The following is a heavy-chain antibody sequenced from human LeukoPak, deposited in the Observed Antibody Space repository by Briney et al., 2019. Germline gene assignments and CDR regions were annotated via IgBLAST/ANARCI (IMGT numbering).Heavy chain of an antibody. Sequence: VGSLRLSCAASVFTFSSYSMNWVRQAPGKGLEWVSSISSSSSYIYYADSVKGRFTISRDNAKNSLYLQMNSLRAEDTAVYYCASDRQWLVRGVNYCGQGTLVTVSS. V-gene: IGHV3-21*01. CDR2: ISSSSSYI. D-gene: IGHD6-19*01. CDR3: ASDRQWLVRGVNY. CDR1: VFTFSSYS. J-gene: IGHJ4*02.